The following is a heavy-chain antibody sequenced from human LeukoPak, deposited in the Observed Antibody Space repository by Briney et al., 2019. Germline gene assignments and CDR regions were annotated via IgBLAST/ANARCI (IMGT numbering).Heavy chain of an antibody. Sequence: SETLSLTCTVSGGSISGYYWSWIRQPPGKGLEWIGYIYYSGSTNYNPSLKSRVTISVDTSKNQFSLKLTSVTAADTATYYCARLSIEKYGMDVWGQGTTVTVSS. CDR3: ARLSIEKYGMDV. D-gene: IGHD3-16*02. V-gene: IGHV4-59*08. CDR2: IYYSGST. CDR1: GGSISGYY. J-gene: IGHJ6*02.